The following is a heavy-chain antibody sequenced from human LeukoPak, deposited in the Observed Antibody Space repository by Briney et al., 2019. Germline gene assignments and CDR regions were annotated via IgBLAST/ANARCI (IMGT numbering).Heavy chain of an antibody. CDR2: IYYSGST. J-gene: IGHJ4*02. V-gene: IGHV4-59*01. CDR3: ARGTYYDSSSPWGY. Sequence: SETLSLTCTVSGGSISSYYWSWIRQPPGKGLEWIGYIYYSGSTNYNPSLKSRVTISVDTSENQFSLKLSSVTAADTAVYYCARGTYYDSSSPWGYWGQGTLVTVSS. D-gene: IGHD3-22*01. CDR1: GGSISSYY.